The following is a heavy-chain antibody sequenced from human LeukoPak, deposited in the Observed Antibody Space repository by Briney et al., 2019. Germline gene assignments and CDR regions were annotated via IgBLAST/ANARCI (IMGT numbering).Heavy chain of an antibody. CDR2: FDPEDGET. Sequence: ASVKVSCKVSGYTLTELSMRWVRQAPGKGLEWMGGFDPEDGETIYAQKFQGRVTMTEDTSTDTAYMELSSLRSEDTAVYYCATAGVDIVVVPAAMAFQHWGQGTLVTVSS. CDR3: ATAGVDIVVVPAAMAFQH. J-gene: IGHJ1*01. CDR1: GYTLTELS. D-gene: IGHD2-2*01. V-gene: IGHV1-24*01.